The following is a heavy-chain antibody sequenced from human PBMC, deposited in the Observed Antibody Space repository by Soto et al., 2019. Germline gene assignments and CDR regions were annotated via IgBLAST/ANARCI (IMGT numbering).Heavy chain of an antibody. CDR1: GGSISSGCY. D-gene: IGHD2-15*01. Sequence: SETLSLTCTVSGGSISSGCYWSWIRQYPGKGLEWIGYIYYSGNTYYNPSLKSRASISLDTSKSQFSLKLDSVTAADTAVYYCARAAPVALGGPNSMDVWGQGTSVTVFS. V-gene: IGHV4-31*03. J-gene: IGHJ6*02. CDR2: IYYSGNT. CDR3: ARAAPVALGGPNSMDV.